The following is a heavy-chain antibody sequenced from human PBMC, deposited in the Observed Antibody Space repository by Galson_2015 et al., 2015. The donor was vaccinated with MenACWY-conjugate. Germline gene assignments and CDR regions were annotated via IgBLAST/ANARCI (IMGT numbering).Heavy chain of an antibody. CDR1: GYTFRNYG. V-gene: IGHV1-18*01. Sequence: SVKVSCKASGYTFRNYGFTWVRQAPGQGLEWMGRISGKNGNAIYAQKFKDRFIMTTDASTNTAYIELGSLRSDDTATYYCASHFLRNSGYDWGQGSLVTVSS. CDR2: ISGKNGNA. J-gene: IGHJ1*01. D-gene: IGHD5-12*01. CDR3: ASHFLRNSGYD.